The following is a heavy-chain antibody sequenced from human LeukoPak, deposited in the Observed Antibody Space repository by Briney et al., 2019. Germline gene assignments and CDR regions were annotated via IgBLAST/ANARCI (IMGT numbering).Heavy chain of an antibody. Sequence: ASVKLSCKASGYTFTSYTIHWVRQAPGQRLEWMGLINAGNGNTKYSQEFQDRVTITRDTSASTAYMELSSLRSEDMAVYYCARARYETRIWPKSRYDYYHYMDVWGKGTTVTVSS. CDR3: ARARYETRIWPKSRYDYYHYMDV. CDR2: INAGNGNT. D-gene: IGHD3-3*01. V-gene: IGHV1-3*03. J-gene: IGHJ6*03. CDR1: GYTFTSYT.